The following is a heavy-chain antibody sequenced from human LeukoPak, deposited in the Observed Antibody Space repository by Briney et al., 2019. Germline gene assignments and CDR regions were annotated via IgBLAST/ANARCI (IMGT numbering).Heavy chain of an antibody. CDR1: GGSISSSSYY. CDR3: AGRGGYPLYYFDY. V-gene: IGHV4-39*01. D-gene: IGHD3-22*01. Sequence: SETLSLTCTVSGGSISSSSYYWGWIRQPPGKGLEWTGSIYYSGSTYYNPSLKSRVTISVDTSKNQFSLKLSSVTAADTAVYYCAGRGGYPLYYFDYWGQGTLVTVSS. J-gene: IGHJ4*02. CDR2: IYYSGST.